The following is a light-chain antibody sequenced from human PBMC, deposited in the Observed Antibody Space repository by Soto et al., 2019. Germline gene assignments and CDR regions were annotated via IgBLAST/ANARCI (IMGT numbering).Light chain of an antibody. CDR3: SSYAGSNNYV. CDR2: EVS. J-gene: IGLJ1*01. CDR1: SGDVGGYNY. V-gene: IGLV2-8*01. Sequence: QSVLTQPPSASGSPGQSVTISCTGTSGDVGGYNYVSWYQQHPGKAPKLMIFEVSERPSGVPDRFSASKSGNTASLTVSGLQAEDEADYYCSSYAGSNNYVFGTGTKVT.